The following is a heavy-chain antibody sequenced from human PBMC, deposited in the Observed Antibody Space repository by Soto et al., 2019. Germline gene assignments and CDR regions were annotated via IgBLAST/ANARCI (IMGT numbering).Heavy chain of an antibody. J-gene: IGHJ1*01. D-gene: IGHD5-12*01. V-gene: IGHV4-39*01. CDR1: GGSISSSSYF. CDR2: IYYSGGT. Sequence: QLQLQESGPGLVKPSETLSLTCTVSGGSISSSSYFWGWIRQPPGKGLEWIGSIYYSGGTYYNPSLKSAVTISVDTSKNQFSLRLSSVTATDTAVYYCASLSGDNPSVDYVQQCGLGTLVTVSS. CDR3: ASLSGDNPSVDYVQQ.